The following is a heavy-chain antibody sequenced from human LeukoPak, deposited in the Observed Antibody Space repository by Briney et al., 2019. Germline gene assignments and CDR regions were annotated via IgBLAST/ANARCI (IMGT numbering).Heavy chain of an antibody. CDR1: GVSFSGYY. CDR3: ARGRIAAAVRCWFDP. CDR2: INHSGST. D-gene: IGHD6-13*01. J-gene: IGHJ5*02. V-gene: IGHV4-34*01. Sequence: PSETLSLTCAVYGVSFSGYYWSWIRQPPGKGLEWIGEINHSGSTNYNPSLKSRVTISVDTSKNQFSLKLSSVTAADTAVYYCARGRIAAAVRCWFDPWGQGTLVTVSS.